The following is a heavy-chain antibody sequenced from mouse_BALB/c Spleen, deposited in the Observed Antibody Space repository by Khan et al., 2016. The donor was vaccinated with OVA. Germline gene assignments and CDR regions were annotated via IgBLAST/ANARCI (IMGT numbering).Heavy chain of an antibody. Sequence: EVQLQQSGAEFLKPGASVKLSCTASGFIIKDTYIHWVKQRPEQGLEWIGRIDPANDDIKYDPKFRVKATMTEDTSSNTAYLQVSSLTSEDTAFYYCATRFGNPFAYWGQGTLVTVSA. CDR1: GFIIKDTY. J-gene: IGHJ3*01. D-gene: IGHD2-1*01. V-gene: IGHV14-3*02. CDR2: IDPANDDI. CDR3: ATRFGNPFAY.